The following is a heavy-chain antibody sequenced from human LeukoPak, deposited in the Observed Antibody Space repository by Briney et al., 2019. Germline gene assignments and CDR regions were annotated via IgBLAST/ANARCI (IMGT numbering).Heavy chain of an antibody. CDR3: ARAGTAMVLKGQYYYYYYYMDV. CDR2: ISGSGGST. CDR1: GFTFSSYA. D-gene: IGHD5-18*01. J-gene: IGHJ6*03. V-gene: IGHV3-23*01. Sequence: PGGSLRLSCAASGFTFSSYAMSWVRQAPGKGLEWVSAISGSGGSTYYADSVKGRFTISRDNSKNSLYLQMNSLRAEDTAVYYCARAGTAMVLKGQYYYYYYYMDVWGKGTTVTVSS.